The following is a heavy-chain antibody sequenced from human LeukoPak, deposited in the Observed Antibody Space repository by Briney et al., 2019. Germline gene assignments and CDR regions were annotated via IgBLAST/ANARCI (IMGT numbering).Heavy chain of an antibody. CDR1: GFTFSHYG. J-gene: IGHJ4*02. V-gene: IGHV3-30*02. CDR3: AKDLSSGSYGLDY. Sequence: GGSLRLSCAPSGFTFSHYGMHWVRQAPGKGLEWVTFILSDGSNKYYADSVKGRFAVSRDNTKNTLYLQMNSLRAEDTALYYCAKDLSSGSYGLDYWGQGTLVTVSS. D-gene: IGHD3-10*02. CDR2: ILSDGSNK.